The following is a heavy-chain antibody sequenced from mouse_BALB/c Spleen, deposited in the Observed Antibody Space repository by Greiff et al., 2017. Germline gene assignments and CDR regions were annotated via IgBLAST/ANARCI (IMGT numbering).Heavy chain of an antibody. CDR3: NARLRRKGPWYFDV. J-gene: IGHJ1*01. CDR1: GFNIKDYY. D-gene: IGHD2-12*01. Sequence: EVQLQQSGAELVRSGASVKLSCTASGFNIKDYYMHWVKQRPEQGLEWIGWIDPENGDTEYAPKFQGKATMTADTSSNTAYLQLSSLTSEDTAVYYCNARLRRKGPWYFDVWGAGTTVTVSS. CDR2: IDPENGDT. V-gene: IGHV14-4*02.